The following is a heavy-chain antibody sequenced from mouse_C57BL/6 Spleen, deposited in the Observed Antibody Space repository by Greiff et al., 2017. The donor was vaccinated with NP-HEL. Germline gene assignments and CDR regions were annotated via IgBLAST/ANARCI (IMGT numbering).Heavy chain of an antibody. CDR2: IWWDDDK. D-gene: IGHD1-1*01. J-gene: IGHJ2*01. CDR1: GFSLSTFGMG. V-gene: IGHV8-8*01. CDR3: TRIDYYGSNGTYYDY. Sequence: QVTLKVSGPGILQPSQTLSLTCSFSGFSLSTFGMGVGWIRQPSGKGLEWLAHIWWDDDKFYNPALKSRLTISKDTSKNQVYLKIANVDTADTATYYCTRIDYYGSNGTYYDYWGQGTTLTVSS.